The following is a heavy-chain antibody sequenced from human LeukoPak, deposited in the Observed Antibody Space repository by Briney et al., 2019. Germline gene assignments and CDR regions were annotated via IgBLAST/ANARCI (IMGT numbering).Heavy chain of an antibody. CDR3: ASSVGSTDY. CDR2: INHRGST. V-gene: IGHV4-34*01. Sequence: SETLSLTCAVYGESLSIYYWTWIRQSPGKGLEWIGEINHRGSTNLNPSLKSRVTLSVDTSKHQFSLKLTSVTAADAAVYYCASSVGSTDYWGQGTLVTVSS. D-gene: IGHD1-26*01. J-gene: IGHJ4*02. CDR1: GESLSIYY.